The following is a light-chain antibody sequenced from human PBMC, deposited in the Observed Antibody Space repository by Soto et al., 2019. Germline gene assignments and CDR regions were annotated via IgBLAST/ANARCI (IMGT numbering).Light chain of an antibody. V-gene: IGKV1-12*01. Sequence: DIRMTQSPSSVSGSVGDRVSMTCRASQDIASWLAWYQQRPGKAPVLLIFGASILQSGVSSRFSGSGAGTEFNLTINSLQPEDFGVYYCQQAHNLPVTFGGGTKVKIK. CDR3: QQAHNLPVT. J-gene: IGKJ4*01. CDR2: GAS. CDR1: QDIASW.